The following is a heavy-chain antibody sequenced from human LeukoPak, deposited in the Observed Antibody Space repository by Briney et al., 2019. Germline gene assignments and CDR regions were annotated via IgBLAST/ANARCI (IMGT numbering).Heavy chain of an antibody. J-gene: IGHJ6*03. D-gene: IGHD6-13*01. CDR1: GFTFSSYG. Sequence: PGGSLRLSCAASGFTFSSYGMHWVRQAPGKGLEWVAFIRYDGSNKYYADSVKGHFTISRDNSKNTLYLQMNSLRAEDTAVYYCAKDLIPAVGTGYYYYMDVWGKGTTVTISS. CDR3: AKDLIPAVGTGYYYYMDV. V-gene: IGHV3-30*02. CDR2: IRYDGSNK.